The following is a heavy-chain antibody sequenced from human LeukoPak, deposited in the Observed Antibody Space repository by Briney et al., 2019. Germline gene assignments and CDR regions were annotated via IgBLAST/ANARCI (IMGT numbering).Heavy chain of an antibody. Sequence: PGGSLRLSCAASGFTFSSYWMHWVRQAPGKGLVWVSRINSAGSSTSCADAVKGRFTISRDNAKNTAYLQMNSLRAEDTAVYYCARVQGHPPNGLDIWGQGTMVTVSS. J-gene: IGHJ3*02. CDR3: ARVQGHPPNGLDI. CDR1: GFTFSSYW. D-gene: IGHD2-8*01. V-gene: IGHV3-74*01. CDR2: INSAGSST.